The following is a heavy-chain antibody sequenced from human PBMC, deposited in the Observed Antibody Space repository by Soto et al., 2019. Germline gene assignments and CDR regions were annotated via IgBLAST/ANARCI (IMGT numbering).Heavy chain of an antibody. Sequence: GGSLRLSCAASGFSFSSHVMHWVRQAPGKGLEWVALISDDGSNIYYGDSVNGRFTISRDNSKNTLYLQMNSLRAEDTAVYYCAKAGRDFWSGRSFFGYWGQGTQVTVSS. CDR1: GFSFSSHV. CDR2: ISDDGSNI. D-gene: IGHD3-3*01. V-gene: IGHV3-30*18. J-gene: IGHJ4*02. CDR3: AKAGRDFWSGRSFFGY.